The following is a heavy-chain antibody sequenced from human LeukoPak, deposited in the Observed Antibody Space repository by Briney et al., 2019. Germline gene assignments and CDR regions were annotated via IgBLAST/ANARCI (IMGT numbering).Heavy chain of an antibody. Sequence: GASVPVSCKASGYTFTGYYMHWLRQAPGQGLDWMGWINPKRGGTNYAQMFQGRVTKTRDTSISTAYMELSRLRSDHTAVYYCARDKEECDYPIYWFDPWGQGTLGTVSS. CDR3: ARDKEECDYPIYWFDP. V-gene: IGHV1-2*02. CDR1: GYTFTGYY. J-gene: IGHJ5*02. D-gene: IGHD4-17*01. CDR2: INPKRGGT.